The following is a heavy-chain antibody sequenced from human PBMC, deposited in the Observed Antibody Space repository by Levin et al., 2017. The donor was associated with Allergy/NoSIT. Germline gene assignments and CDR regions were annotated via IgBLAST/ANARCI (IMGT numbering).Heavy chain of an antibody. CDR3: ARVVGLGSSGWYGSYYFDY. CDR2: INWNGGST. J-gene: IGHJ4*02. D-gene: IGHD6-19*01. V-gene: IGHV3-20*04. CDR1: GFTFDDYG. Sequence: GGSLRLSCAASGFTFDDYGMSWVRQAPGKGLEWVSGINWNGGSTGYADSVKGRFTISRDNAKNSLYLQMNSLRAEDTALYYCARVVGLGSSGWYGSYYFDYWGQGTLVTVSS.